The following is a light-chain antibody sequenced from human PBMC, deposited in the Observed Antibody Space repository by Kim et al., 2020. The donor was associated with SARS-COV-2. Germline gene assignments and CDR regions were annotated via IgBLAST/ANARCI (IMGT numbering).Light chain of an antibody. Sequence: QPVLTQSPSAFASLGASVKLTCTLSSGHSSYAIAWHQQQPEKGPRHLMKLNSDGSHSKGDGIPDRFSGSSSGAERYLTISSLQSEDEADYYCQTWGTGIHVVFGGGTQMTLL. CDR3: QTWGTGIHVV. CDR1: SGHSSYA. J-gene: IGLJ2*01. CDR2: LNSDGSH. V-gene: IGLV4-69*01.